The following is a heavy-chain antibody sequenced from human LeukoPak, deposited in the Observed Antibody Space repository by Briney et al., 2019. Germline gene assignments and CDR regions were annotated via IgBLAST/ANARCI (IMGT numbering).Heavy chain of an antibody. CDR2: ISYDGSVK. J-gene: IGHJ4*02. CDR1: GFNFSSHA. D-gene: IGHD2-21*01. CDR3: AKDLSEKYSLDY. V-gene: IGHV3-30-3*02. Sequence: GGSLRLSCAASGFNFSSHAMYWARQAPDKGLEWVTFISYDGSVKSYADSVRGRFTISRDNSKNTLSLQMNSLRGEDTAVYYCAKDLSEKYSLDYWGQGTLVIVPS.